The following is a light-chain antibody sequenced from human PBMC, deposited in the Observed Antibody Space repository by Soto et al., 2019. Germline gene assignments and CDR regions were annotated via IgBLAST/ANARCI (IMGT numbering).Light chain of an antibody. CDR1: QSISSW. J-gene: IGKJ1*01. V-gene: IGKV1-5*01. Sequence: DIQMTQSPSTLSASVGARVTITCRASQSISSWLAWYQQKPGKAPKLLIYAASTLQSGVPSRFSGSGSGTEFTLTISSLQPGDFATYYCQHYNTYPWTFGQGTKVDIK. CDR2: AAS. CDR3: QHYNTYPWT.